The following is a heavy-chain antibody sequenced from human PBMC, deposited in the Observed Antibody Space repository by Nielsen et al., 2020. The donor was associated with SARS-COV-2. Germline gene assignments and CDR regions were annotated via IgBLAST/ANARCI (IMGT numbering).Heavy chain of an antibody. CDR2: TYYRSKWYN. Sequence: WIRQSPSRGLEWLGRTYYRSKWYNDYAVSVKSRITINPDTSKTQFSLHLNSVTPKDTAVYYCARARGAYGDYYYYYYTDVWGKGTTVTVSS. D-gene: IGHD4-17*01. J-gene: IGHJ6*03. V-gene: IGHV6-1*01. CDR3: ARARGAYGDYYYYYYTDV.